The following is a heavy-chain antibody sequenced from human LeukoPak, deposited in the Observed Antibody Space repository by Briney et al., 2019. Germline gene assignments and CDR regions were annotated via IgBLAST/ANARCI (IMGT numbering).Heavy chain of an antibody. CDR3: ARVADYYDSSGYLHAEYFQH. D-gene: IGHD3-22*01. Sequence: SETLSLTCTVSDGSISSYYWSWIRQPPGKGLEWIGYIYYSGSTNYNPSLKSRVTISVDTSKNQFSLKLSSVTAADTAVYYCARVADYYDSSGYLHAEYFQHWGQGTLVTVSS. J-gene: IGHJ1*01. CDR2: IYYSGST. V-gene: IGHV4-59*01. CDR1: DGSISSYY.